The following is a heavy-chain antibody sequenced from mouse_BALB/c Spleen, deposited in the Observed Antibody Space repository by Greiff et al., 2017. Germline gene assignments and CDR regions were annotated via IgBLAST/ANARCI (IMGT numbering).Heavy chain of an antibody. Sequence: EVQLVESGGGLVQPGGSRKLSCAASGFTFSGIGMHWVRQAPEQGLEWVGNISSGSSTIYYADTVQGRFTITRDNAKNTLYLQMSSLKSEDTAMYYCARNYCDIYAMDYWGQGTSVTVSS. CDR2: ISSGSSTI. CDR3: ARNYCDIYAMDY. CDR1: GFTFSGIG. D-gene: IGHD1-1*01. J-gene: IGHJ4*01. V-gene: IGHV5-17*03.